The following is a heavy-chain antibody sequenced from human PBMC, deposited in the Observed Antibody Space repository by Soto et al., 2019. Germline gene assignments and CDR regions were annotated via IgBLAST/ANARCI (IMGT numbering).Heavy chain of an antibody. D-gene: IGHD1-26*01. J-gene: IGHJ4*02. CDR3: AKNWEI. V-gene: IGHV4-39*02. CDR1: GGSITNINYY. CDR2: THYSGIT. Sequence: QLQLQESGPRLVMPSETLSLTCTVSGGSITNINYYWGWIRQPPGKGLEWIGSTHYSGITYYNPSLKSRVAISTVTAKNHFYLKLTSVTAADAAVYYCAKNWEIGGQGTRVTVSS.